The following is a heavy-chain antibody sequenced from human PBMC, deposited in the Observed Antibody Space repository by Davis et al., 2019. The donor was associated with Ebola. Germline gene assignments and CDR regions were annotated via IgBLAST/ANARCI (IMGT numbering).Heavy chain of an antibody. J-gene: IGHJ4*02. CDR1: GYTLAAFS. D-gene: IGHD1-14*01. V-gene: IGHV1-24*01. Sequence: AASVKVSCKVSGYTLAAFSMHWVRQAPGKGPEWMGGFDPEDGKMVYAQKFQGRVTLTEDTSTDTAYMELSSLRSEDTAVYYCTIGGTTGGCDYWGQGTLVTVSS. CDR2: FDPEDGKM. CDR3: TIGGTTGGCDY.